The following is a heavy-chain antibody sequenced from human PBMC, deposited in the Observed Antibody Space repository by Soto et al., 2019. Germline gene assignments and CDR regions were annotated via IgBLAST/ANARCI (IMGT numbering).Heavy chain of an antibody. J-gene: IGHJ6*03. D-gene: IGHD3-3*01. V-gene: IGHV3-21*02. Sequence: EVQLVESGGGLVKPGGSLRLSCAASGFDFSSYSMNWVRQAPGKGLEWVSSINEDSSYIYYAHSLRGRFTLSRENTKESLYLQMNSLRAEDKAVYYCVRDFGWYFRSGYMDVWGDGATVTVSS. CDR3: VRDFGWYFRSGYMDV. CDR1: GFDFSSYS. CDR2: INEDSSYI.